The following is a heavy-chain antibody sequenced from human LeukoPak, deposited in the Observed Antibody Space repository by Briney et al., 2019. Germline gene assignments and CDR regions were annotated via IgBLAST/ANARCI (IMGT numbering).Heavy chain of an antibody. D-gene: IGHD5-24*01. CDR2: ISSRGKTV. Sequence: GVSLRLSCAASGFTFSDYYMSWIRQAPDKGQEWVSYISSRGKTVHYADSVKGRFTTSRDNAEMSLYLQMDSLRAEDTAIYFCARGRDGYKYWGPGTRVTVSS. CDR1: GFTFSDYY. CDR3: ARGRDGYKY. V-gene: IGHV3-11*01. J-gene: IGHJ4*02.